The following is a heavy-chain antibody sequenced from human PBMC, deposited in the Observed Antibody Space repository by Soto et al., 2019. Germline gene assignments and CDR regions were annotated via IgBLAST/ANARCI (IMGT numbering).Heavy chain of an antibody. V-gene: IGHV4-34*01. J-gene: IGHJ4*02. CDR1: GGSFSGYY. Sequence: SSDTLSLTCAVYGGSFSGYYWSWIRQPPGRGLEWIGEINHSGSTNYNPSLKSRVTISVDTSKNQFSLKLSSVTAADTAVYYCARGLITMTDYWGQGTLVTVSS. CDR3: ARGLITMTDY. CDR2: INHSGST. D-gene: IGHD3-22*01.